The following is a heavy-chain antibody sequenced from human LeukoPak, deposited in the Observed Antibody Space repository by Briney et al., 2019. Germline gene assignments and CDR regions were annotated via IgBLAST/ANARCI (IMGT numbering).Heavy chain of an antibody. CDR1: GFSLSTSGVS. J-gene: IGHJ5*02. D-gene: IGHD3-3*01. CDR2: IYWDDDK. CDR3: AHSISIFGVVIIVNWFDP. V-gene: IGHV2-5*02. Sequence: SGPTLVNPTQTLTLTCTFSGFSLSTSGVSVGWIRQPPGKALEWLALIYWDDDKRYSPSLKSRLTITKDTSKNQVVLTMTNMDPVDTATYYCAHSISIFGVVIIVNWFDPWGQGTLVTVSS.